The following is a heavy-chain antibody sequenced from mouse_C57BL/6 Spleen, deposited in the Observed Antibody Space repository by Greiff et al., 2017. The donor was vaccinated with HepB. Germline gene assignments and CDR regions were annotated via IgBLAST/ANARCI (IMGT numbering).Heavy chain of an antibody. CDR3: AREARKAWFAY. CDR1: GFTFRSFA. CDR2: ISDGGSYT. D-gene: IGHD3-3*01. Sequence: EVQRVESGGGLVKPGGSLKLSCAASGFTFRSFALSWVLQTPEKRLEWVAPISDGGSYTYYPDNVKGRFTISRDNAKNNLYLQMSHLKSEDTAIYYCAREARKAWFAYWGQGTLVTVSA. J-gene: IGHJ3*01. V-gene: IGHV5-4*01.